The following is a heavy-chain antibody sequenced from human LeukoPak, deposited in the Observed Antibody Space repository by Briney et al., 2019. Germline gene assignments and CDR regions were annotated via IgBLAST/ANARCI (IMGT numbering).Heavy chain of an antibody. CDR3: ARSRGGFYHY. V-gene: IGHV3-74*01. J-gene: IGHJ4*02. CDR2: FDTDGSKT. Sequence: GGSLRLSCAASGFTFSNGWVHWVRQAPGKGVVWVSRFDTDGSKTTYADSVKGRFTISRDNAKNTLYLQMNSLRVEDTAVYYCARSRGGFYHYWGQGTLVTVSS. D-gene: IGHD2/OR15-2a*01. CDR1: GFTFSNGW.